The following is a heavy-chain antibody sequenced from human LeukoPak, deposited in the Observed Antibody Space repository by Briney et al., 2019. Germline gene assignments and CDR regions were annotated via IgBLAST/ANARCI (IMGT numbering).Heavy chain of an antibody. V-gene: IGHV3-23*01. CDR1: GFTFSSYA. J-gene: IGHJ4*02. Sequence: GGSLRLSCAASGFTFSSYAMSWVRQAPGKGLEWVSAISGSGGSTYYADSVKGRFTISRDNSKNTLYLQMNSLRAEDTAVYYCSKPTYGDDGIFDYWGQGTLVTVSS. CDR2: ISGSGGST. CDR3: SKPTYGDDGIFDY. D-gene: IGHD4-17*01.